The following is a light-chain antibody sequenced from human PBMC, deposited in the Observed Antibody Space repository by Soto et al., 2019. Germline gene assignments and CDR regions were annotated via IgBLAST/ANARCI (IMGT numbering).Light chain of an antibody. J-gene: IGKJ1*01. V-gene: IGKV1-5*01. CDR3: QQYENYWT. CDR2: EAS. Sequence: DIQMTQSPSSLSASVGDRVTSTCRASQGIANWLAWYQHKPGKAPKLLIYEASSLESGAPSRFSGSGSGTEFTLTINSLQPEDFAFYYCQQYENYWTFGQGTKGDIK. CDR1: QGIANW.